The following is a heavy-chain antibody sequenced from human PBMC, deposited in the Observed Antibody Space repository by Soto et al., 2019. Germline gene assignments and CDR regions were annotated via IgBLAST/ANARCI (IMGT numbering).Heavy chain of an antibody. V-gene: IGHV1-69*13. J-gene: IGHJ3*02. CDR2: IIPIFGTA. D-gene: IGHD3-10*01. CDR3: ASGPNAFDI. Sequence: GPPVKVSCKASGGTFSSYAISWVRQAPGQGLEWMGGIIPIFGTANYAQKFQGRVTITADESTSTAYMGLSSLRSEDTAVYYCASGPNAFDIWGQGTMVTVSS. CDR1: GGTFSSYA.